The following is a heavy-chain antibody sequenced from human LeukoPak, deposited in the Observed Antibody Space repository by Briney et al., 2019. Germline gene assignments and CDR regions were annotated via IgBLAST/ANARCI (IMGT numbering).Heavy chain of an antibody. J-gene: IGHJ4*02. CDR1: GYTFTSYG. Sequence: GASVKVSCKASGYTFTSYGISWVRQAPGQGLEWMGRIIPILGIANYAQKFQGRVTITADKSTSTAYMELSSLRSEDTAVYYCARVYLYRDTAMPFDYWGQGTLVTVSS. CDR3: ARVYLYRDTAMPFDY. CDR2: IIPILGIA. D-gene: IGHD5-18*01. V-gene: IGHV1-69*04.